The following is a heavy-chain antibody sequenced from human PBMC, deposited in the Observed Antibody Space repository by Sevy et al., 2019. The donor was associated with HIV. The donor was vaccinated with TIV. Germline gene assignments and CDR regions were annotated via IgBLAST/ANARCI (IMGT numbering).Heavy chain of an antibody. V-gene: IGHV3-30*03. J-gene: IGHJ6*02. CDR1: GFTFSSYG. Sequence: GESLKISCAASGFTFSSYGMHWVRQAPGKGLEWVAVISYDGSNKYYADSVKGRFTISRDNSKNTLYLQMNSLRAEDTAVYFCSREDYYFIMDVWGQGTTVTVSS. CDR3: SREDYYFIMDV. CDR2: ISYDGSNK.